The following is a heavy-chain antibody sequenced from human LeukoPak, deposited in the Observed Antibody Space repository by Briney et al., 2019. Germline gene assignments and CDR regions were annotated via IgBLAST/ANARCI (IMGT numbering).Heavy chain of an antibody. Sequence: PSETLSLTCTVSGGSISSSSYYWGWIRQPPGKGLEWIGSIYYSGSTYYNPSLKSRVTISVDTSKNQFSLKLSSVTAADTAVYYCAREPYYYDSSGYHHIPEYFDYWGQGTLVTVSS. V-gene: IGHV4-39*07. D-gene: IGHD3-22*01. CDR1: GGSISSSSYY. J-gene: IGHJ4*02. CDR3: AREPYYYDSSGYHHIPEYFDY. CDR2: IYYSGST.